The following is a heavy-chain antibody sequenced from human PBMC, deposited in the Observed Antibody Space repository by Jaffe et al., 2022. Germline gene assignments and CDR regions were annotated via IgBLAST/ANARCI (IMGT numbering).Heavy chain of an antibody. D-gene: IGHD4-17*01. Sequence: EVQLVQSGAEVKKPGESLKISCKGSGYSFTSYWIGWVRQMPGKGLEWMGIIYPGDSDTRYSPSFQGQVTISADKSISTAYLQWSSLKASDTAMYYCVRRFWGLDYGGNSGVRAFDIWGQGTMVTVSS. V-gene: IGHV5-51*03. J-gene: IGHJ3*02. CDR1: GYSFTSYW. CDR3: VRRFWGLDYGGNSGVRAFDI. CDR2: IYPGDSDT.